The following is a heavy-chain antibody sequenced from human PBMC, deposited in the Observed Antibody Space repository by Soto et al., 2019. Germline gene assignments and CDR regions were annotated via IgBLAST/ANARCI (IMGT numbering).Heavy chain of an antibody. CDR3: ARDPAPLAYYFYYYMDV. CDR2: ISSSSSYI. V-gene: IGHV3-21*01. Sequence: GGSLSLSCAASGFTFSSYSMNWVRQAPGKGLEWVSSISSSSSYIYYADSVKGRFTISRDNAKNSLYLQMDSLRAEDTAVYYCARDPAPLAYYFYYYMDVWGKGTTVTVSS. CDR1: GFTFSSYS. J-gene: IGHJ6*03.